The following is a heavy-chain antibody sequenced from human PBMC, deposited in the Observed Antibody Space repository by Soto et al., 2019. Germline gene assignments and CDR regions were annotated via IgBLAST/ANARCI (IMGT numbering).Heavy chain of an antibody. CDR3: ALRYAIQYYFDY. V-gene: IGHV2-5*02. CDR2: IYWDDIK. D-gene: IGHD2-8*01. CDR1: GFSLSTSGVG. Sequence: QITLKESGPTLVKPTQTLTLTCTFSGFSLSTSGVGVGWIRQPPGKALEWLALIYWDDIKRYSPSLKSRLTITKDTPNNQVVPTMTNMDPVYTATNCCALRYAIQYYFDYWGQGNLVTVSS. J-gene: IGHJ4*02.